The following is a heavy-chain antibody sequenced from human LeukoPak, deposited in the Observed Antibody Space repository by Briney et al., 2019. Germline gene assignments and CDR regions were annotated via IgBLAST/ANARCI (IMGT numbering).Heavy chain of an antibody. V-gene: IGHV4-39*07. CDR1: GGSIRSSSYY. CDR2: IYYSGST. Sequence: PSETLSLTCTVSGGSIRSSSYYWGWIRQPPGKGLEWIGSIYYSGSTYYNPSLKSRVTISVDTSKNQFSLRLTTVTAADTAIYYCASLTIFGVVIPSGPWGQGTLVTVSS. D-gene: IGHD3-3*01. J-gene: IGHJ4*02. CDR3: ASLTIFGVVIPSGP.